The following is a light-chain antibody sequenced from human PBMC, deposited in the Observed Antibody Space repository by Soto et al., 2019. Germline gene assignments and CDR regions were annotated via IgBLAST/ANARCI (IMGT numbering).Light chain of an antibody. Sequence: EIVMTQSPATLSVSPGERATLSCRASQSISSNLAWYQQRRGQAPRLLVYGASTRATGIPATFSGSGSGTEFTLTITSLQSEDFAVYYCQQYDSWPPLFTFGPGTKVDLK. CDR2: GAS. CDR3: QQYDSWPPLFT. CDR1: QSISSN. V-gene: IGKV3-15*01. J-gene: IGKJ3*01.